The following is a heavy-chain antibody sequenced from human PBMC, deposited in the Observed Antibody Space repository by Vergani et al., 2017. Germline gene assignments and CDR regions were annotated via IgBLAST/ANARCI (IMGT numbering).Heavy chain of an antibody. J-gene: IGHJ6*03. D-gene: IGHD2-2*02. Sequence: EVQLLESGGGLVQPGGSLRLSCAASGFTFSSYSMNWVRQAPGKGLEWVSYISSSSSTIYYADSVKGRFTISRDNAKNSLYLQMNSLRDEDTAVYYCARLNIVVVPAAIVHYYYYMDVWGKGTTVTVSS. CDR2: ISSSSSTI. CDR1: GFTFSSYS. CDR3: ARLNIVVVPAAIVHYYYYMDV. V-gene: IGHV3-48*02.